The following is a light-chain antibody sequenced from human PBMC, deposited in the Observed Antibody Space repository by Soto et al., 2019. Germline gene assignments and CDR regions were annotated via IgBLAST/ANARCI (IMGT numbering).Light chain of an antibody. CDR3: QQLNSYPLT. J-gene: IGKJ4*01. CDR1: QGINSY. Sequence: DIQLTQSPSFLSASVGDRVTVTCRASQGINSYLAWYQQKPGKAPKRLIYTASTLQSGVPSRFSGSGSGTEFTLTITSLQPEDFAAYYCQQLNSYPLTFGGGTKVEIK. CDR2: TAS. V-gene: IGKV1-9*01.